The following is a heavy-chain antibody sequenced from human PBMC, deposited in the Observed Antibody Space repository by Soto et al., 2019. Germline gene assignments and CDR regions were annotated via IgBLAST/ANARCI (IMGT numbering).Heavy chain of an antibody. V-gene: IGHV3-23*01. CDR3: AKKMSTSAIGAFDI. CDR1: GFTFSTYT. CDR2: ISSSGADT. J-gene: IGHJ3*02. Sequence: GESLRLSCAASGFTFSTYTMRWVRQAPGKGLEWVSPISSSGADTYYADSVKGRFTISRDSSKNTLYLQMNSLRAEDTAIYYCAKKMSTSAIGAFDIWGQGTMVTVSS.